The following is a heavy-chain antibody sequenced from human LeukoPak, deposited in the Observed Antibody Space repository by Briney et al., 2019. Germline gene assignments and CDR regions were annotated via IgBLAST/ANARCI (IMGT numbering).Heavy chain of an antibody. J-gene: IGHJ5*02. CDR2: INHSGST. V-gene: IGHV4-34*01. CDR3: AKDNWDYFGWFDP. CDR1: GGSFSGYY. Sequence: SETLSLTCAVYGGSFSGYYWSWIRQPPGKGLEWIGEINHSGSTNYNPSLKSRVTISVDTSKNQFSLKLSSVTAADTAVYYCAKDNWDYFGWFDPWGQGTLVTVSS. D-gene: IGHD1-7*01.